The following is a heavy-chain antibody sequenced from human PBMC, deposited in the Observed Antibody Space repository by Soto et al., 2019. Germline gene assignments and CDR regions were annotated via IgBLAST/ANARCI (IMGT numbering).Heavy chain of an antibody. CDR3: ARGRGYSSSWFFDY. CDR1: GASISSYY. V-gene: IGHV4-59*01. J-gene: IGHJ4*02. Sequence: SETLSLTCTASGASISSYYWNWIRQPPGKGLEWIGYMHDSGSTSYNPSLKSRVTISVDTSRNQLSLNLTSVTAADTAVFYCARGRGYSSSWFFDYWGQGTLVTVSS. D-gene: IGHD6-13*01. CDR2: MHDSGST.